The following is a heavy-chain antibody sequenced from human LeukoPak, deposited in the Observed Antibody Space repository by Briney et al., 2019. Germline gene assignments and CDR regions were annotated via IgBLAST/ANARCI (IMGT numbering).Heavy chain of an antibody. Sequence: SETLSLTCAVYGGSFSGYYWSWIRQPPGKGLEWIGEINHSGSTNYNPSLKSRVTISVDTSKNQFSLKLSSVTAADTAVYNCARPHYRQYFQHWGQGTLVTVSS. CDR2: INHSGST. D-gene: IGHD3-10*01. V-gene: IGHV4-34*01. J-gene: IGHJ1*01. CDR3: ARPHYRQYFQH. CDR1: GGSFSGYY.